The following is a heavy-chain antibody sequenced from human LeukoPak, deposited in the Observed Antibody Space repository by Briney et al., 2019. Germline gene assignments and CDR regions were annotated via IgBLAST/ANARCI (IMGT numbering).Heavy chain of an antibody. Sequence: GGSLRLSCVVSGFTVSSNYMSWVRQAPGKGLEWVSVMYSGGSTYYADSVKGRFPISRDNSKNTLYLQMNSLRAEDTAVYYCAKDEDYDSSGLDYWGQGTLVTVSS. J-gene: IGHJ4*02. CDR2: MYSGGST. CDR1: GFTVSSNY. V-gene: IGHV3-66*02. D-gene: IGHD3-22*01. CDR3: AKDEDYDSSGLDY.